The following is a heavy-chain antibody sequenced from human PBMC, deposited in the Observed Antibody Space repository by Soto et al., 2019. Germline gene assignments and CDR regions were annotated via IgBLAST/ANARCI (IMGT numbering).Heavy chain of an antibody. V-gene: IGHV3-33*01. Sequence: PGGSLRLSCAASGFTFSSYGMHWVRQAPGKGLEWVAVIWYDGSNKYYADSVKGRFTISRDNSKNTLYLQMNSLRAEDTAVYYCARGGYSSSWPPGGWFDYWGQGTLVTVSS. CDR1: GFTFSSYG. CDR3: ARGGYSSSWPPGGWFDY. CDR2: IWYDGSNK. D-gene: IGHD6-13*01. J-gene: IGHJ4*02.